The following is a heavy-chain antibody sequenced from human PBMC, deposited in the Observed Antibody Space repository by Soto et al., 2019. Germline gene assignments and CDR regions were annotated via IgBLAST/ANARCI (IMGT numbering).Heavy chain of an antibody. CDR2: MNPNSGNT. CDR3: PKKGRNAFDI. J-gene: IGHJ3*02. Sequence: GASVKVSCTASGYTLSSYDIDLVRQATGQGLDWMGWMNPNSGNTVYAQKFQGRVTMTRNTSISTANMELSSLRSEDTAVNYCPKKGRNAFDIWGQGTMVTASS. V-gene: IGHV1-8*01. CDR1: GYTLSSYD.